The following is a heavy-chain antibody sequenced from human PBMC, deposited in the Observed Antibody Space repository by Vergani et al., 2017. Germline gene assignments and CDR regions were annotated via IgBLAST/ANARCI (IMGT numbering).Heavy chain of an antibody. V-gene: IGHV3-33*01. J-gene: IGHJ4*02. D-gene: IGHD3-22*01. CDR3: AGPQGNSAYYYGGFDY. CDR1: GFAFRTYG. CDR2: IWYDGSNT. Sequence: QVQLVESGGGMVQPGRSLRLSCVASGFAFRTYGMHWVRQAPGKGLEWVAIIWYDGSNTYYADSVKGRFTVSRDNSRNTLSLQMNSLTAEDTAIYYCAGPQGNSAYYYGGFDYWGQGILVTVSS.